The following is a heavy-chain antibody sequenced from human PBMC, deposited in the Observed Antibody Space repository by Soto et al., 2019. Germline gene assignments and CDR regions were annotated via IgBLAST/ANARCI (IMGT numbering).Heavy chain of an antibody. CDR2: ISWNSGSI. V-gene: IGHV3-9*01. CDR1: GFIFGDYG. J-gene: IGHJ6*02. CDR3: AKSRNKYYYYAMDV. Sequence: EVQLVESGGGLVQPGRSLRLSCAASGFIFGDYGMHWVRQAPGKGLEWVSGISWNSGSIGYADSVKGRFTISRDNAKNSLYLRMSSLRVEDTALYYCAKSRNKYYYYAMDVWGQGTTVTVSS.